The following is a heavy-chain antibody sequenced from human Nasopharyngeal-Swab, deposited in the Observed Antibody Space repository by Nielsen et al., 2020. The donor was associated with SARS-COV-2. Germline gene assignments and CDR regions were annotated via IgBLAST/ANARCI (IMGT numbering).Heavy chain of an antibody. CDR3: ARGAVMSDSSEYYYYYGMDV. D-gene: IGHD3-22*01. V-gene: IGHV3-30*03. J-gene: IGHJ6*02. Sequence: GGSLRLSCVVSGFTFSSYGMHWVRQAPGKGLEWVGLISYDGRNKYHADSVKGRFTISRDNSKNTLYLQMNSLRVEDTAVYYCARGAVMSDSSEYYYYYGMDVWGQGTTVTVSS. CDR1: GFTFSSYG. CDR2: ISYDGRNK.